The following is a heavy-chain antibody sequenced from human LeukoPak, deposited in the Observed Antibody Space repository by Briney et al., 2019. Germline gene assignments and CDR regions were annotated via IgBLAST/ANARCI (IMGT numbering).Heavy chain of an antibody. V-gene: IGHV3-15*01. CDR1: GFTFSNAW. CDR3: TTNRGSFSTFEY. J-gene: IGHJ4*02. Sequence: GGSLRLSCAASGFTFSNAWMTWVRQAPGKGLEWVGRIKSEADGGTTDYAAPVKGRSTISRDDSENTLYLQVNSLRTEDTAVYYRTTNRGSFSTFEYWGQGTLVTVSS. D-gene: IGHD1-26*01. CDR2: IKSEADGGTT.